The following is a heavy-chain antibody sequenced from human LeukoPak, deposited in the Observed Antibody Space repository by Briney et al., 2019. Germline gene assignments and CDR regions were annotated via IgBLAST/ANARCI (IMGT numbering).Heavy chain of an antibody. V-gene: IGHV3-7*02. CDR3: ARGGGYGVDV. Sequence: QPGGSLRLSCAASGFTFTDFWMRWVRQAPGKGLEWVANIKRDGSEVYYVDSVKGRSTISRDNAKNSLYLQMNSLRAEDTAVYYCARGGGYGVDVWGQGTLVTVSS. J-gene: IGHJ4*02. CDR1: GFTFTDFW. CDR2: IKRDGSEV. D-gene: IGHD4-17*01.